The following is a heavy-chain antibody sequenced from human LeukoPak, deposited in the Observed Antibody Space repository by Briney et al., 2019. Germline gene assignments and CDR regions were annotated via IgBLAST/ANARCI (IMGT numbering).Heavy chain of an antibody. CDR2: ISYSGST. J-gene: IGHJ3*02. V-gene: IGHV4-59*01. CDR1: GGSISSYY. Sequence: SETLSLTCTVSGGSISSYYWSWVRQPPGKTLEWIGYISYSGSTTYNPSLKSRVTISVDTSKNQFSLKLRSVTAADTAIYYCAREQDSNGYDAFDIWGQGRMVTVSS. D-gene: IGHD3-22*01. CDR3: AREQDSNGYDAFDI.